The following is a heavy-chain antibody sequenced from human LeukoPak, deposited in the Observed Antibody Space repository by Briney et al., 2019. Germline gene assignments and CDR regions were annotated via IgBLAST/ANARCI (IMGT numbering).Heavy chain of an antibody. CDR1: GYTFSSYW. D-gene: IGHD3-3*01. CDR2: IYPGDSDT. V-gene: IGHV5-51*01. CDR3: ARQNDFRLDY. Sequence: GASLQISCQGSGYTFSSYWIGWVRQLPGKGLEWMGIIYPGDSDTRYSPSLQGQVTISVDTSIGTAYLQWSSLKASDTAIYYCARQNDFRLDYWGQGTLVTVSS. J-gene: IGHJ4*02.